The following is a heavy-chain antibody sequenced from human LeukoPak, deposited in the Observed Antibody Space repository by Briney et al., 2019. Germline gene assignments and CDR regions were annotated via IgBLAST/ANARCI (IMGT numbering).Heavy chain of an antibody. CDR1: RFTFNIYA. J-gene: IGHJ1*01. CDR3: ARDRIAVAGMGAFQH. Sequence: GGSLSLSCAASRFTFNIYAMHWLRQAPGKGLEWVAGISNDGANEDHADSVKSRFTISRDNSKNTLYLQMNSLRAEDTAIYYCARDRIAVAGMGAFQHWGQGTLVTVSS. D-gene: IGHD6-19*01. V-gene: IGHV3-30-3*01. CDR2: ISNDGANE.